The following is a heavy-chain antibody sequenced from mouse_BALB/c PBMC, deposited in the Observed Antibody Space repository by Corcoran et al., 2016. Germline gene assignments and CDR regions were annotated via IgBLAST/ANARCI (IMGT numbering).Heavy chain of an antibody. CDR2: IYWDDDK. CDR1: GFSLSTSGVG. J-gene: IGHJ2*01. CDR3: ARRATYYRYDDYFDY. Sequence: QVTLKESGPGILQPSQTLSLTCSFSGFSLSTSGVGVSWIRQPSGKGLEWLAHIYWDDDKRYNPSLKSRLTISKDTSRNQVFLKITSVDTADTATYYCARRATYYRYDDYFDYWGQGTTLTVSS. V-gene: IGHV8-12*01. D-gene: IGHD2-14*01.